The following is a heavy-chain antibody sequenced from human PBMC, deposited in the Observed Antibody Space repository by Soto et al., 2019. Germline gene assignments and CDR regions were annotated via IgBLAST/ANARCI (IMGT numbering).Heavy chain of an antibody. CDR2: IYYSGST. CDR3: ARHTSPNLWFGELLYDYYYGMDV. V-gene: IGHV4-39*01. Sequence: TCTVSGGSISSSSYYWGWIRQPPGKGLEWIGSIYYSGSTYYNPSLKSRVTISVDTSKNQFSLKLSSVTAADTAVYYCARHTSPNLWFGELLYDYYYGMDVWGQGTTVTVSS. D-gene: IGHD3-10*01. CDR1: GGSISSSSYY. J-gene: IGHJ6*02.